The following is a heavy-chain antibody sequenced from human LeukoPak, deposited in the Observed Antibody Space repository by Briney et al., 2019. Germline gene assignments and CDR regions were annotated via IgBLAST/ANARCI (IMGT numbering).Heavy chain of an antibody. D-gene: IGHD3-9*01. J-gene: IGHJ4*02. CDR3: ARSGYGILTGYYRPIDY. Sequence: ASVKVSCKASGYTFTGYYIHWVRQAPGQGLEWMGWINPNSGGTNYAQKFQGRVTMTRDTSISTAYMELSRLRSDDTAVYYCARSGYGILTGYYRPIDYWGQGTLVTVSS. V-gene: IGHV1-2*02. CDR2: INPNSGGT. CDR1: GYTFTGYY.